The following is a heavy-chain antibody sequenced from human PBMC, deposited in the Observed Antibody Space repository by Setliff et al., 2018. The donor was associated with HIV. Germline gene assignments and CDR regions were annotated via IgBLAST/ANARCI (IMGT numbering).Heavy chain of an antibody. J-gene: IGHJ4*02. CDR2: INPSDGTT. D-gene: IGHD4-4*01. Sequence: GASVKVSCKASGYTFTSCFMHWVRQAPGQGLEYMGIINPSDGTTDYTQKFQDRVTMTSDTSTSTVYMELRSLRSEDTAIYYCVKEYHTEVTDTRVAYYFDYWGQGTLVTVSS. CDR3: VKEYHTEVTDTRVAYYFDY. CDR1: GYTFTSCF. V-gene: IGHV1-46*01.